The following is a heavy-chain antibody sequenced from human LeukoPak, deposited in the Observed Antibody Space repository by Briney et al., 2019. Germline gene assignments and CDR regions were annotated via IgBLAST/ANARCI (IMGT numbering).Heavy chain of an antibody. Sequence: SETLSLTCSVSGGSISSYYWSWIRQTPGKGLEWIGYIYYSGSTNYNPSLQSRVTISVDTSKDQLSLKLNSVTAADTAVYYCARDLIHRSGEANYWGQGTLVTVSS. CDR2: IYYSGST. CDR3: ARDLIHRSGEANY. D-gene: IGHD3-22*01. CDR1: GGSISSYY. V-gene: IGHV4-59*01. J-gene: IGHJ4*02.